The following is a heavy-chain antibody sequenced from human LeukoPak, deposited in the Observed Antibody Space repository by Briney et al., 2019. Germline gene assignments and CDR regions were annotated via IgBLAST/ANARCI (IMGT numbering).Heavy chain of an antibody. D-gene: IGHD3-3*01. CDR2: ITWSGDTT. CDR1: GFTFTSHA. Sequence: QTGGSLRLSCAASGFTFTSHAMSWVRQAPGKGLQWVSTITWSGDTTYYADSVKGQFTISRDNSKNTLYPQMSSLRAEDSAVYYCAKGGPSVRFLEWLFTDWGQGTLVTVSS. V-gene: IGHV3-23*01. CDR3: AKGGPSVRFLEWLFTD. J-gene: IGHJ4*02.